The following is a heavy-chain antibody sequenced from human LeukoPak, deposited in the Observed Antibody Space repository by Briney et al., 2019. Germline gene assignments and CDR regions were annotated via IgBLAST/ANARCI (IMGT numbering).Heavy chain of an antibody. Sequence: SETLSLTCTVSGGSISSYYWSWIRQPPGKGLEWIGYIYYSGSTNYNPSLKSRVTISVDTSKNQFSLKLSSVTAADTAVYYCARHWPYCTKGVCYKTLEAFDIWGQGTMVTVSS. CDR3: ARHWPYCTKGVCYKTLEAFDI. CDR1: GGSISSYY. J-gene: IGHJ3*02. D-gene: IGHD2-8*01. V-gene: IGHV4-59*08. CDR2: IYYSGST.